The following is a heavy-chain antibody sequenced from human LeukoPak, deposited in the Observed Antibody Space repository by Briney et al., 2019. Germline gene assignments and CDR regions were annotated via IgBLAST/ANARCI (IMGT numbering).Heavy chain of an antibody. CDR2: ISSSSSYI. CDR3: AKDSSTYYYDSSGYYGDY. CDR1: GFTFSSYS. V-gene: IGHV3-21*01. J-gene: IGHJ4*02. Sequence: GGSLRLSCAASGFTFSSYSMNWVRQAPGKGLEWVSSISSSSSYIYYADSVKGRFTISRDNAKNSLYLQMNSLRAEDTAVYYCAKDSSTYYYDSSGYYGDYWGQGTLVTVSS. D-gene: IGHD3-22*01.